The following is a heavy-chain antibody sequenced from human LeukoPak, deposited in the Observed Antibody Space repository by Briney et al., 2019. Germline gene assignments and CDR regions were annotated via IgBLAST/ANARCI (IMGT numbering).Heavy chain of an antibody. D-gene: IGHD6-13*01. CDR3: ARGVSSSWFY. CDR1: GGSISSSTFY. V-gene: IGHV4-39*01. J-gene: IGHJ4*02. Sequence: SETLSLTCTISGGSISSSTFYWGWTRQPPGKGLEWIGAIYYSGTTYYSPSYSGSTFYNPSLKSRVTISVDTSKNQFSLRLSSVTAADTAVYYCARGVSSSWFYWGQGTLVTVSS. CDR2: IYYSGTT.